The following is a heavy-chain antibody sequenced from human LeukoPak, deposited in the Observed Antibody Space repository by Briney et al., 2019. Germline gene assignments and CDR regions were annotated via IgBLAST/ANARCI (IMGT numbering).Heavy chain of an antibody. D-gene: IGHD3-22*01. CDR1: GFTFSSYS. CDR2: ISYSSSTI. Sequence: GGSLRLSCAASGFTFSSYSMNWARQAPGKGLEWVSYISYSSSTIYYADSVRGRFTISRDNAKNSLYLQMNSLRAEDTAVYYCARDLNDSSGNDYWGQGTLVTVSS. CDR3: ARDLNDSSGNDY. J-gene: IGHJ4*02. V-gene: IGHV3-48*01.